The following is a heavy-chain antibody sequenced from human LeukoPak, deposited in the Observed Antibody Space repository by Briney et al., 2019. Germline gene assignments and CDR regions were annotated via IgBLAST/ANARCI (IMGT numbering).Heavy chain of an antibody. CDR1: GYSISSGYY. Sequence: SETLSLTCTVSGYSISSGYYWGWIRQSPGKGLEWIGSIYHSGSTYYNPSLKSRVTISVDTSKNQFSLKLSSVTAADTAVYYCARGDQWLRIRQYGYFQHWGQGTLVTVTS. V-gene: IGHV4-38-2*02. D-gene: IGHD5-12*01. CDR2: IYHSGST. CDR3: ARGDQWLRIRQYGYFQH. J-gene: IGHJ1*01.